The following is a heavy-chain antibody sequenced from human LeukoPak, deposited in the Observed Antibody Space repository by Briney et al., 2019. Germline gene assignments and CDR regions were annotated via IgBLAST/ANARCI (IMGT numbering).Heavy chain of an antibody. CDR3: ARDPYSSSWYGFDY. CDR2: IWYDGSNK. Sequence: GGFLRLSCAASGFTFSSYGMHWVRQAPGKGLEWVAVIWYDGSNKYYADSVKGRFTISRDNSKNTLYLQMNSLRAEDTAVYYCARDPYSSSWYGFDYWGQGTLVTVSS. CDR1: GFTFSSYG. J-gene: IGHJ4*02. D-gene: IGHD6-13*01. V-gene: IGHV3-33*01.